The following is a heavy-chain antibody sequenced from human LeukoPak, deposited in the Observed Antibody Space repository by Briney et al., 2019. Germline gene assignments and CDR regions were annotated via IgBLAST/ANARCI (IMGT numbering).Heavy chain of an antibody. CDR2: INHSGST. J-gene: IGHJ4*02. V-gene: IGHV4-34*01. D-gene: IGHD6-13*01. Sequence: KSGGSLRLSCEASGFTFSDYYMSWIRQPPGKGLEWIGEINHSGSTNYNPSLKSRVTISVDTSKNQFSLKLSSVTAADTAVYYCARGPLYSSSWYTPHTRYDYWGQGTLVTVSS. CDR3: ARGPLYSSSWYTPHTRYDY. CDR1: GFTFSDYY.